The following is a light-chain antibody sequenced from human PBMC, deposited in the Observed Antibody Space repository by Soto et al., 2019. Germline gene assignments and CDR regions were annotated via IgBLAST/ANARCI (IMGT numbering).Light chain of an antibody. V-gene: IGLV2-14*01. J-gene: IGLJ3*02. CDR2: EVS. Sequence: QSALTQPASVSGSPGQSITISCTGTSSDVGGYNYVSWYQQHPGKAPKFIIYEVSNRPSGVSNRFSGSKSGNTASLTISGLQAEDEADYYCSSFRISSTPGGVFGGGTKVTVL. CDR1: SSDVGGYNY. CDR3: SSFRISSTPGGV.